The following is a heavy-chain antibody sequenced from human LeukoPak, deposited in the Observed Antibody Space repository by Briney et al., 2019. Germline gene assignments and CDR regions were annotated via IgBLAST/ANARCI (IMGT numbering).Heavy chain of an antibody. CDR1: GFTFSSYA. D-gene: IGHD2-2*01. V-gene: IGHV3-23*01. CDR3: AKGGYCSSTSCYFREIYGMDV. CDR2: ISGSGGST. J-gene: IGHJ6*02. Sequence: GASLRLSCAASGFTFSSYAMSWVRQAPGKGLEWVSAISGSGGSTYYADSVKGRFTISRDNAKNTLYLQMNSLRAEDTAVYYGAKGGYCSSTSCYFREIYGMDVWGQGTTVTVSS.